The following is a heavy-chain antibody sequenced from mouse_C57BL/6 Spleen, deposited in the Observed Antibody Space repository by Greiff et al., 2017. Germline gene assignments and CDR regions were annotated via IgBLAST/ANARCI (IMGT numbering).Heavy chain of an antibody. CDR1: GYTFTDYE. Sequence: QVQLQQSGAELVRPGASVTLSCKASGYTFTDYEMHWVKQTPVHGLEWIGAIEPETGGTAYNQKFKGKAILTADKSSSTAYMELRSLTSEDSAVYYCTRGSHYYGSSFYFDYWGQGTTLTVSS. CDR3: TRGSHYYGSSFYFDY. CDR2: IEPETGGT. D-gene: IGHD1-1*01. V-gene: IGHV1-15*01. J-gene: IGHJ2*01.